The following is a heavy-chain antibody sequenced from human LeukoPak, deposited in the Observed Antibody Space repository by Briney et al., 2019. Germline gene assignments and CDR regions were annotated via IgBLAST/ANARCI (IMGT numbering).Heavy chain of an antibody. D-gene: IGHD2-21*01. Sequence: GGSLRLSCAASGFTFSDYYMSWVRQAPGKGLEWVSVIYSGGSTYYADSVKGRFTISRDNSKSTLYLQMNSLRAEDTAVYYCAKAAYCGGDCYSNLDYWGQGTLVTVSS. CDR1: GFTFSDYY. V-gene: IGHV3-53*01. CDR3: AKAAYCGGDCYSNLDY. J-gene: IGHJ4*02. CDR2: IYSGGST.